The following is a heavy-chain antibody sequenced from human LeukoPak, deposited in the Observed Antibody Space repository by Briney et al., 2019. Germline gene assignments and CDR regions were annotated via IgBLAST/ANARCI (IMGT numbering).Heavy chain of an antibody. CDR1: GGTFSSYA. J-gene: IGHJ4*02. D-gene: IGHD3-10*01. CDR3: ARDYYGSGSHYNTFDY. Sequence: SVKVSCKASGGTFSSYAISWVRQAPGQGLEWMGGIIPIFGTANYAQKFQGRVTITADESTSTAYMELSSLRSEDTAVYYCARDYYGSGSHYNTFDYWGQGTLVTVSS. V-gene: IGHV1-69*13. CDR2: IIPIFGTA.